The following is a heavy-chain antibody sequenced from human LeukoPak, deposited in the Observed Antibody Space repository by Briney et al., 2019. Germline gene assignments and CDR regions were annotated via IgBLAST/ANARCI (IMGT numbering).Heavy chain of an antibody. CDR1: GFTFSNYA. D-gene: IGHD3-10*01. V-gene: IGHV3-23*01. Sequence: PGGSLRLSCAASGFTFSNYAMNWVRQAPGKGLEWVSLISGSTGSTYYADSVKGRFSISRDNPKNTVYLQMNSLRAEDTAVYYCAKELLRKQSPLQPLQPWGQGTLVTVSS. CDR3: AKELLRKQSPLQPLQP. J-gene: IGHJ5*02. CDR2: ISGSTGST.